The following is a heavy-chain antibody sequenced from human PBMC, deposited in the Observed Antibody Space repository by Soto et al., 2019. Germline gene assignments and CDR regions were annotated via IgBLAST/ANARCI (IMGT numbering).Heavy chain of an antibody. D-gene: IGHD3-10*01. Sequence: QVQLQESGPGLVQPSQTLSLTCTVSGGSINSGGYYWSWIRQHPGNGLEWLGYIFYSGTTLYNRSIKSPITMAVDTTKTQFSLGLSSVVAADTAVYYCATYEFYGSGRFSSWGQGTRVTVSS. CDR3: ATYEFYGSGRFSS. V-gene: IGHV4-31*01. J-gene: IGHJ5*02. CDR1: GGSINSGGYY. CDR2: IFYSGTT.